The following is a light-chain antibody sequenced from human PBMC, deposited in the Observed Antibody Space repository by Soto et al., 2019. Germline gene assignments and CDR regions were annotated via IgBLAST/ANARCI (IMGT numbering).Light chain of an antibody. CDR1: QSISTY. CDR3: QQSSITPRS. CDR2: GAS. Sequence: DIRLTQSPSSLSDSVGDRVTISCRASQSISTYLLWYHQKPGKAPNLLIYGASGLQNGVPSRFAGSGSGTEFTLTITGLQPEDFGTYYCQQSSITPRSFGQGTKVEI. V-gene: IGKV1-39*01. J-gene: IGKJ1*01.